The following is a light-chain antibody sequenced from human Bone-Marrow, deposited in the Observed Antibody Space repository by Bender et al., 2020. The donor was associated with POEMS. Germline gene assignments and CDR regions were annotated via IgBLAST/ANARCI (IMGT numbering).Light chain of an antibody. CDR3: AAWDDTLGSPV. J-gene: IGLJ3*02. CDR1: SSNIGAGYD. Sequence: QSVLTQPPSVSGAPGQRVTISCTGSSSNIGAGYDVHWYQQLPGTAPKLLIYGNSNRPSGVPDRFSGSKSGTSASLAITGLRSEDEADYHCAAWDDTLGSPVFGGGTKLTVL. V-gene: IGLV1-50*01. CDR2: GNS.